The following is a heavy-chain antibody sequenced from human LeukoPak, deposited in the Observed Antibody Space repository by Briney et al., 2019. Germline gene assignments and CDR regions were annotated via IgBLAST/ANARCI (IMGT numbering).Heavy chain of an antibody. CDR2: IYSGGST. D-gene: IGHD6-13*01. CDR1: GFTVSSNH. V-gene: IGHV3-53*05. CDR3: ARLMGYIAAAIDY. J-gene: IGHJ4*02. Sequence: GGSLRLSCAASGFTVSSNHMSWVRQAPGKGLEWVSVIYSGGSTYYADSVKGRFTISRDNSKNTLYLQMNSLRAEDTAVYYCARLMGYIAAAIDYWGQGTLVTVSS.